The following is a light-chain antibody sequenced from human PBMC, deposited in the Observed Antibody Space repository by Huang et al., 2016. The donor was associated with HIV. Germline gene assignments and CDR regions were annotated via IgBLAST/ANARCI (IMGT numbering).Light chain of an antibody. J-gene: IGKJ5*01. CDR3: QQYGSSPIT. V-gene: IGKV3-20*01. CDR1: QSVSTTY. CDR2: GAS. Sequence: EIVLTQSPGTLSLSPGERATLSCRASQSVSTTYFAWYQQKPGQAPRLLIYGASSRAPGIPDRFSGSGSVTDFTLTISRLEPEDFVVYYCQQYGSSPITFGQGTRLEIK.